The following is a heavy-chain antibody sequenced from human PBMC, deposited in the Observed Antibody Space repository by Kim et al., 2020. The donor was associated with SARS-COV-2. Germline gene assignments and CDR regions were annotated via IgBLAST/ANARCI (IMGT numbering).Heavy chain of an antibody. D-gene: IGHD2-15*01. Sequence: ASVKVSCKASGYTFTSYGISWVRQAPGQGLEWMGWISAYNGNTNYAQKLQGRVTMTTDTSTSTAYMELRSLRSDDTAVYYCARDWTAPSRTAAYCSGGSCYSDPPFDSWGQGTLVTVSS. V-gene: IGHV1-18*01. CDR1: GYTFTSYG. CDR3: ARDWTAPSRTAAYCSGGSCYSDPPFDS. J-gene: IGHJ4*02. CDR2: ISAYNGNT.